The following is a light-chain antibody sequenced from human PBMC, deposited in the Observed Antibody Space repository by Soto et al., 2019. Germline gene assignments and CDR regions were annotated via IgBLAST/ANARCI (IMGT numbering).Light chain of an antibody. Sequence: ENWVTQFPGTPFFSPGEKAPPPPRASQSVSSSYLAWYQQKPGQAPRLLIYGASSRATGIPDRFSGSGSGTDFTLTISRLEPEDFAVYYCQQYGSSPWTFGQGTKVDIK. CDR2: GAS. V-gene: IGKV3-20*01. J-gene: IGKJ1*01. CDR1: QSVSSSY. CDR3: QQYGSSPWT.